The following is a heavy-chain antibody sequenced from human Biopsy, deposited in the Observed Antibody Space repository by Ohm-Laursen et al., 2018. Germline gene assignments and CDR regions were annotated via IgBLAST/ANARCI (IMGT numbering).Heavy chain of an antibody. CDR1: GGSFTGHY. D-gene: IGHD4-23*01. CDR3: ARGSNDFGGLYFPR. V-gene: IGHV4-59*11. Sequence: TLSLTCPVSGGSFTGHYWSWIRQPPGKGLEWIGYISYTGYTSYNASLKSRVTISVDTSRNHFSLRLSSLTAADTAVYYCARGSNDFGGLYFPRWGQGTLLTVSS. J-gene: IGHJ4*02. CDR2: ISYTGYT.